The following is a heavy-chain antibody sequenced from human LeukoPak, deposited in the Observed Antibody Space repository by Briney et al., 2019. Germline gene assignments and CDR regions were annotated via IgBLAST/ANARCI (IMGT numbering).Heavy chain of an antibody. CDR2: IYYSGST. V-gene: IGHV4-59*08. CDR1: GGSISSYY. CDR3: ARHRHSSGWYRFDY. J-gene: IGHJ4*02. D-gene: IGHD6-19*01. Sequence: PSETLSHTCTVSGGSISSYYCSWIRQPPGEGLEWNWYIYYSGSTNYNPSPKSRAAIPVDTSKNQFSLKLSSMTAADTAVYYCARHRHSSGWYRFDYWGQGTLVTVSS.